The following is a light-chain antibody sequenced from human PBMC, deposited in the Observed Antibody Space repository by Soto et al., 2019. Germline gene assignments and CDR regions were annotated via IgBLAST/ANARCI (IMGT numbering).Light chain of an antibody. CDR3: QQRSNWIT. Sequence: EIVLTQSPGTLSLSPGERATLTCRATQTVFSNYMGWYQQKPGQAPRLLIYDASNRATGIPARFSGSGSGTDFTLTISSLEPEDFAVYYCQQRSNWITFGQGTRLEI. CDR2: DAS. CDR1: QTVFSNY. J-gene: IGKJ5*01. V-gene: IGKV3-11*01.